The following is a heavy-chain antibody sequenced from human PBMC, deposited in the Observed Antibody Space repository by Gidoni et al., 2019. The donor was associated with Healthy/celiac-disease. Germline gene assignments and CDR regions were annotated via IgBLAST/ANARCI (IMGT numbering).Heavy chain of an antibody. CDR3: ARSGYCSSTSCSGPDAFDI. J-gene: IGHJ3*02. V-gene: IGHV5-51*01. CDR1: GYSFTSYW. Sequence: EVQLVQSGAEVQKPGESLKISCKGSGYSFTSYWIGWVRQMPGKGLEWMGIIYPGDSDTRYSPSFQGQVTISADKSISTAYLQWSSLKASDTAMYYCARSGYCSSTSCSGPDAFDIWGQGTMVTVSS. D-gene: IGHD2-2*03. CDR2: IYPGDSDT.